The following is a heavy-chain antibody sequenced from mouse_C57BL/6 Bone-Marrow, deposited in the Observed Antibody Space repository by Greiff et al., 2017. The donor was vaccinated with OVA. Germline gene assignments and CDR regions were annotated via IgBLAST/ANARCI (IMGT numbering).Heavy chain of an antibody. J-gene: IGHJ4*01. Sequence: LQQPGAELVKPGASVKLSCKASGYTFTSYWMHWVKQRPGQGLEWIGMIHPNSGSTNYNEKFKSKATLTVDKSSSTAYMQLSSLTSEDSAVYYCARKRGLCRIDAMDYWGQGTSVTVSS. CDR2: IHPNSGST. V-gene: IGHV1-64*01. CDR3: ARKRGLCRIDAMDY. D-gene: IGHD2-3*01. CDR1: GYTFTSYW.